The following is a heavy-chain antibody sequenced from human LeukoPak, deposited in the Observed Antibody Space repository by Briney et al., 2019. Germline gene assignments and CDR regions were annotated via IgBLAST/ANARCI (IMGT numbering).Heavy chain of an antibody. Sequence: GGSLRLSCVGSGFTFSSYWMSRVRQAPGKGLEWVANVKPDGSATHYVDSVRGRFTISRDNAKNSLFLDMDSLRTDDTAVYYCARAAGWGDINNWSGYFDCLGHGTLVIVSS. CDR2: VKPDGSAT. V-gene: IGHV3-7*01. CDR1: GFTFSSYW. J-gene: IGHJ4*01. CDR3: ARAAGWGDINNWSGYFDC. D-gene: IGHD1-1*01.